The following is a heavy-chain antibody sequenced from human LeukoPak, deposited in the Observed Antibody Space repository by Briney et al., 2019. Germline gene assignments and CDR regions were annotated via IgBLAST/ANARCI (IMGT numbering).Heavy chain of an antibody. J-gene: IGHJ3*02. Sequence: PGGSLRLSCAASGFTFSSYEMSWVRQAPGKGLDWVSYISSSGSSIHYADSVKGRFIISRDNAKNSLYLQMNRLRAEDTAVYYCARKYCSGSSCITGAYDIWGQGTMITVSS. CDR3: ARKYCSGSSCITGAYDI. CDR2: ISSSGSSI. V-gene: IGHV3-48*03. D-gene: IGHD2-15*01. CDR1: GFTFSSYE.